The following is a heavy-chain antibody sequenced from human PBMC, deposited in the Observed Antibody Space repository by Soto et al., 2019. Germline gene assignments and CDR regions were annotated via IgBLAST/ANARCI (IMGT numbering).Heavy chain of an antibody. D-gene: IGHD1-7*01. CDR1: EFSFTNFW. V-gene: IGHV5-51*01. Sequence: PXEFLKISFKACEFSFTNFWIGWVRQMPGKGLEWMGIIYPGDSDTRYSPSFQGRVTISADKSVSTAYLQWSNLKASDTAMYYCARGTMAYYFDYWGQGTLVTVSS. CDR3: ARGTMAYYFDY. J-gene: IGHJ4*02. CDR2: IYPGDSDT.